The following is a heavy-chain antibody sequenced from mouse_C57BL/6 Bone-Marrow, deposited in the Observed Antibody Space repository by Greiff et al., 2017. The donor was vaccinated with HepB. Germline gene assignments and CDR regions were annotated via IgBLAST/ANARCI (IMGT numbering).Heavy chain of an antibody. CDR1: GYTFTSYN. CDR2: IYPGNGDT. V-gene: IGHV1-12*01. J-gene: IGHJ2*01. CDR3: ARWDYGSSPFDY. D-gene: IGHD1-1*01. Sequence: QVQLQQSGAELVRPGASVKMSCQASGYTFTSYNMHWVKQTPKQGLEWIGAIYPGNGDTSYNQKFKGKATLTVDKSSSTAYMQLSSLTSEDSAVYFCARWDYGSSPFDYWGQGTTLTVSS.